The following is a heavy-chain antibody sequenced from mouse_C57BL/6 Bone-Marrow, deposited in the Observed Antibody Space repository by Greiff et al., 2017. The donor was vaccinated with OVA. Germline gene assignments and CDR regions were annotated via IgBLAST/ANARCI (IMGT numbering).Heavy chain of an antibody. CDR3: SSTLFYYYGSSYGWYFDV. CDR2: IDPEDGET. D-gene: IGHD1-1*01. V-gene: IGHV14-2*01. J-gene: IGHJ1*03. Sequence: EVQLQESGAELVKPGASVKLSCKASGFNIKDYYMHWVKQRTEQGLEWIGRIDPEDGETKYAQKFKGKATITADASSNTAYLQLISLTSEDTAVYYCSSTLFYYYGSSYGWYFDVWGTGTTVTVSS. CDR1: GFNIKDYY.